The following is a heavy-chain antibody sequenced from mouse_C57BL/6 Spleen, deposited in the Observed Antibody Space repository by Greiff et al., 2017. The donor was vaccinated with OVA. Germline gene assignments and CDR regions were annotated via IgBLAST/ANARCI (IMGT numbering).Heavy chain of an antibody. V-gene: IGHV1-52*01. Sequence: VQLQQSGAELVRPGSSVKLSCKASGYTFTSYWMHWVKQRPIQGLEWIGNIDPSDSETHYNQKFKDKATLTVDKSSSTAYMQLSSLTSEDSAVYYCARFAYYYGSSYWYFDVWGTGTTVTVSS. CDR3: ARFAYYYGSSYWYFDV. J-gene: IGHJ1*03. D-gene: IGHD1-1*01. CDR2: IDPSDSET. CDR1: GYTFTSYW.